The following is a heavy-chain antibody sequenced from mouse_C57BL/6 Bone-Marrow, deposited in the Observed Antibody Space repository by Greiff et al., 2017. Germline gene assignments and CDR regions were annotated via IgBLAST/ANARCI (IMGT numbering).Heavy chain of an antibody. CDR3: ARNGYFLFDY. J-gene: IGHJ2*01. CDR2: IYPGDGDT. D-gene: IGHD2-3*01. Sequence: VQLQQSGAELVRPGASVKLSCTASGFNIKDDYMHWVKQRPGKGLEWIGRIYPGDGDTNYNGKFKGKATLTADKSSSTAYMQLSSLTSEDSAVYFCARNGYFLFDYWGQGTTLTVSS. V-gene: IGHV1-82*01. CDR1: GFNIKDDY.